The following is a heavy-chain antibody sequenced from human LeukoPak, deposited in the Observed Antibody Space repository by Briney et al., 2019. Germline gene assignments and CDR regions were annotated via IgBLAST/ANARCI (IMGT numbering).Heavy chain of an antibody. J-gene: IGHJ4*02. D-gene: IGHD3-10*01. CDR2: ILHDGTNK. V-gene: IGHV3-30*04. CDR1: GFTFSSYA. Sequence: GGSLRLSCAASGFTFSSYAMHWVRQAPGKGLEWVAVILHDGTNKYADSVKGRFTISRDNSKNTLYLQMNSLRVGDTAVYYCARGLMLRGVADYWGQGTLVTVSS. CDR3: ARGLMLRGVADY.